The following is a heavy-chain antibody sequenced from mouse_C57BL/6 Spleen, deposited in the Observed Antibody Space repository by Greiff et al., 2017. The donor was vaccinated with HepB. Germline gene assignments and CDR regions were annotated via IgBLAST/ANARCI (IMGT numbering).Heavy chain of an antibody. V-gene: IGHV1-82*01. CDR1: GYAFSSSW. Sequence: VQLQESGPELVKPGASVKISCKASGYAFSSSWMNWVKQRPGKGLGWIGRIYPGDGDTTYNGKFKGKATLTADKSSSTAYMQLSSLTSEDSAVYFCAREGFMDSWGQGTSVTVSS. CDR2: IYPGDGDT. CDR3: AREGFMDS. J-gene: IGHJ4*01.